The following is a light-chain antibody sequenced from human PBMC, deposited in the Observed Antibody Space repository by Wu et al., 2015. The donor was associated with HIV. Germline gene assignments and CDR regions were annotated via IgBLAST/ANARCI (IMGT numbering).Light chain of an antibody. CDR2: GAS. J-gene: IGKJ3*01. V-gene: IGKV1-8*01. Sequence: TQSPLVALCIYRGQRHNHVVGRSQNINDYLAWXKQRPGQGPQLLISGASTLETGVPFRFSGSGSGTQFTLTISCLQSEDFAIYYCQQFYNYPRTFGPGTKVEIK. CDR3: QQFYNYPRT. CDR1: QNINDY.